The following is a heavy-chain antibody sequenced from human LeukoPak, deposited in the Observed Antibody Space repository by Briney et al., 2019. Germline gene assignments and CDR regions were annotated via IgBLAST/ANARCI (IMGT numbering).Heavy chain of an antibody. Sequence: ASVKVSCKASGCTFTSYGFSWVRQAPGQGLEWMGWISAYDGNTNYAQKLQGRVTMTTDTATSTVYMELTSLRSDDTAVYYCARMGDYHLVSFFDYWGQGTLVTVSS. V-gene: IGHV1-18*01. J-gene: IGHJ4*02. CDR2: ISAYDGNT. CDR3: ARMGDYHLVSFFDY. CDR1: GCTFTSYG. D-gene: IGHD4/OR15-4a*01.